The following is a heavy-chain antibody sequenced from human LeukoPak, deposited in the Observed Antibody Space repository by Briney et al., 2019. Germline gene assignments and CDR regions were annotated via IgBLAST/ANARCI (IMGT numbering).Heavy chain of an antibody. J-gene: IGHJ3*02. V-gene: IGHV3-74*01. Sequence: GGSLRLSCAASGLTFSSHWMHWVRQAPGKGLVWVSRITNDGSSTTYADSVKGRFTISRDNAKNSLYLQMNSLRDEDTAVYYCARSRCSGGSCYAWGAAFDIWGQGTMVTVSS. CDR3: ARSRCSGGSCYAWGAAFDI. CDR2: ITNDGSST. D-gene: IGHD2-15*01. CDR1: GLTFSSHW.